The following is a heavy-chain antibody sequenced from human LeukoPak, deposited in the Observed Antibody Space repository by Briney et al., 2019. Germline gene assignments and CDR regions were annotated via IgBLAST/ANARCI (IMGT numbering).Heavy chain of an antibody. D-gene: IGHD1-26*01. Sequence: PGGSLRLSCAASGFTFRSYWMHWVRQAPGKGLVWISRINTDGSNTDYADSVKGRFTVSRDDAKNTLYLQMSSLRVEDTAVYYCARLSGNYQNYFDFWRQGTLVTVSS. J-gene: IGHJ4*02. CDR3: ARLSGNYQNYFDF. CDR1: GFTFRSYW. CDR2: INTDGSNT. V-gene: IGHV3-74*01.